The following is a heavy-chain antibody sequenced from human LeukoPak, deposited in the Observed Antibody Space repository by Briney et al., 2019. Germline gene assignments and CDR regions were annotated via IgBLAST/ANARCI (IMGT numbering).Heavy chain of an antibody. Sequence: SETLSLTCTVSGGSISSHYWSWIRQPPGKGLEWIGYIYYSGSTNYNPSLKSRVTISLDTSKNQFSLKLSSVTAADTAVYYCARDSGYRGSSGWYNWFDPWGQGTLVTVSS. CDR2: IYYSGST. CDR3: ARDSGYRGSSGWYNWFDP. CDR1: GGSISSHY. D-gene: IGHD6-19*01. V-gene: IGHV4-59*11. J-gene: IGHJ5*02.